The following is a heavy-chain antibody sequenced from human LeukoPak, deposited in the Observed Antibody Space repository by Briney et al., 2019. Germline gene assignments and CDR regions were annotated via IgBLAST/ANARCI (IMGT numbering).Heavy chain of an antibody. D-gene: IGHD6-19*01. J-gene: IGHJ4*02. CDR3: ARVLAAAGLDF. CDR1: GGSISSYY. Sequence: SETLSLTCTVSGGSISSYYWSWIRQPPGKGLEWIANIHDDGRTASNPSLKSRVTISLDTSKNQFSLKVRYVTAADTAFYFCARVLAAAGLDFWGQGTLVTVSS. CDR2: IHDDGRT. V-gene: IGHV4-59*12.